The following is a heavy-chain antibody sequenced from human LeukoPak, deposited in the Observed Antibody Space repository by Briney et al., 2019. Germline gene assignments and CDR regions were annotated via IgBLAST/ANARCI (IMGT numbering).Heavy chain of an antibody. Sequence: SETLSLTCSFSGDSVSTYYWSWIRQSPGKGLEWVGHIYSSGNTDYNSSLKSRVTISVDTSKSQFSLRLSSVTATDTAVYYCARLRWQLVGPYFDYWGQGILVTVSS. J-gene: IGHJ4*02. CDR3: ARLRWQLVGPYFDY. CDR1: GDSVSTYY. V-gene: IGHV4-59*02. CDR2: IYSSGNT. D-gene: IGHD1-26*01.